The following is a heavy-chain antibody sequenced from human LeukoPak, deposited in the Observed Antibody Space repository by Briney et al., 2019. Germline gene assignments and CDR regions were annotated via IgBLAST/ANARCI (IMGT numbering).Heavy chain of an antibody. Sequence: ASVKVSCKTSGFTSTTYAIHWVRQAPGQRLEWMGWVNAGNGNIKYSQKFQGRVTITRDTSASTAYMELSSLRSDDTAVYYCARDLERYYDLEGRSGYWGQGTLVTVSS. CDR1: GFTSTTYA. J-gene: IGHJ4*02. V-gene: IGHV1-3*01. CDR2: VNAGNGNI. D-gene: IGHD3-3*01. CDR3: ARDLERYYDLEGRSGY.